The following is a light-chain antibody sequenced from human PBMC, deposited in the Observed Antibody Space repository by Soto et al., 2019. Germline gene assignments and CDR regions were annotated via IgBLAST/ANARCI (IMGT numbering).Light chain of an antibody. V-gene: IGLV2-8*01. Sequence: QSALTQPPSASGSRGQSVTISCTGTSVDINYVSWFQQHPGKAPKLIICEVTKRPSGVPDRFSGSKSGNTASLTVSGLQDDDVADYYCSSYAGRDIWVFGGGTNLTVL. CDR2: EVT. J-gene: IGLJ3*02. CDR3: SSYAGRDIWV. CDR1: SVDINY.